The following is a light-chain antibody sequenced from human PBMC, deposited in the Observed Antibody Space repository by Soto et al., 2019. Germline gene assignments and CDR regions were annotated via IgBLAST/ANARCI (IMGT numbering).Light chain of an antibody. CDR2: EVS. J-gene: IGLJ2*01. CDR3: SSYTTIKTVV. CDR1: STNVGGYNY. V-gene: IGLV2-11*01. Sequence: QSALTQPRSVSGSPGQSVTISCTGTSTNVGGYNYVSWYQQHPGRVPKLIIFEVSNRPSGISDRFSGFKSANTAYLTISGVQPEDEADYHCSSYTTIKTVVFGGGTKVTVL.